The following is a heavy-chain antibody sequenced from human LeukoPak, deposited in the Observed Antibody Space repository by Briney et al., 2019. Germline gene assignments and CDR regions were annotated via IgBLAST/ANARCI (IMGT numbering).Heavy chain of an antibody. CDR1: GGSFSGYY. D-gene: IGHD5-18*01. CDR2: INHSGST. J-gene: IGHJ6*02. Sequence: TSETLSLTCAVYGGSFSGYYWSWIRQPPGKGLEWIGEINHSGSTNYNPSLKSRVTISVDTSKNQFSLKLSSVTAADTAVYYCASLDYSYGSLSQYYYYGMDVWGQGTTVTVSS. V-gene: IGHV4-34*01. CDR3: ASLDYSYGSLSQYYYYGMDV.